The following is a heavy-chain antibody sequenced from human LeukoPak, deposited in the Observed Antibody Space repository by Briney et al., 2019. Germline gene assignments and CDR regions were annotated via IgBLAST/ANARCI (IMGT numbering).Heavy chain of an antibody. CDR3: ARDYYDSGGYYFYDAFDI. CDR1: GFTFSSYE. CDR2: IGSSGSTI. J-gene: IGHJ3*02. D-gene: IGHD3-22*01. V-gene: IGHV3-48*03. Sequence: TGGSLRLSCAASGFTFSSYEMNWVRQAPGKGLEWVSYIGSSGSTIYYADSVKGRFTISRDNAKNSLYLQMNSLRAEDTAVYYCARDYYDSGGYYFYDAFDIWGQGTMVTVSS.